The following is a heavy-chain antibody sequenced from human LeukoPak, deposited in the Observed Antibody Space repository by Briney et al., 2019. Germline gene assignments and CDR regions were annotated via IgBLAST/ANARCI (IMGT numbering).Heavy chain of an antibody. J-gene: IGHJ4*02. CDR3: ARDSPYSRSYYFDY. V-gene: IGHV4-30-4*08. D-gene: IGHD1-26*01. CDR2: IYYSGST. CDR1: GGSISSGDYY. Sequence: SETLSLTCTVSGGSISSGDYYWSWIRQPPGKGLEWIGYIYYSGSTYYNPSLKSRVTISVDTSKNQFSLKLSSVTAADTAVYYCARDSPYSRSYYFDYWGQGTLVTVSS.